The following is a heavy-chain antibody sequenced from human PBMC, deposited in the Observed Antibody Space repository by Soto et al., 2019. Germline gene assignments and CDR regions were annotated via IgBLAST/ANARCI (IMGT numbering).Heavy chain of an antibody. J-gene: IGHJ6*02. CDR3: ARHAFGSLHGLVDV. CDR1: GGSITNYY. Sequence: QVQLQESGPGLVKPSETLALTCTVSGGSITNYYCSWFRQPPGKGLEWIGYIQYNGYSAYNLSLKRRVTMSMDTSKTQFSLMLESVTATDTAVYYCARHAFGSLHGLVDVWGQGTTVIVSS. V-gene: IGHV4-59*08. CDR2: IQYNGYS. D-gene: IGHD3-10*01.